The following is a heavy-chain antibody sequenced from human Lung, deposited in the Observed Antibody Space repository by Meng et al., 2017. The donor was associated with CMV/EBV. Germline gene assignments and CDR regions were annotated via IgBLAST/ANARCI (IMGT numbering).Heavy chain of an antibody. CDR3: AREFKRRGGIFGTFSGGHYGLDV. CDR2: INPTLGVT. Sequence: SXXVSXMASVDTFSNYAISWLRQAAGQGLEWMGGINPTLGVTNYEQRFQGRPTITADKSTSTAYMALRSLRSEDTAVYHCAREFKRRGGIFGTFSGGHYGLDVWXQGTXVTVSS. J-gene: IGHJ6*02. CDR1: VDTFSNYA. D-gene: IGHD3-3*01. V-gene: IGHV1-69*10.